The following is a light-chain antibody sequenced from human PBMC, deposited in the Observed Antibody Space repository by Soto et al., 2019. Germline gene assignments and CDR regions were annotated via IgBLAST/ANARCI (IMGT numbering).Light chain of an antibody. V-gene: IGKV1-5*03. J-gene: IGKJ1*01. CDR3: QQYSVYWT. Sequence: IQMTQSPSTLSSANVYIVTITCRASQSISSWLAWYQQKPGKAPKLLIYKASSLESGVPSRFSGSGSGTEFTLTISSLQPDDFATYYCQQYSVYWTFGQGTKVDIK. CDR1: QSISSW. CDR2: KAS.